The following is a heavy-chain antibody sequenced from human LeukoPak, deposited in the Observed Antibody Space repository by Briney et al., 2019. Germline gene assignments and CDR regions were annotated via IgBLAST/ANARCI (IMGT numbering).Heavy chain of an antibody. J-gene: IGHJ1*01. V-gene: IGHV4-39*01. Sequence: SETLSLTCSVSGDSVSRSDSYWDWIRQPPGKGLQCIGTIYYSGRTYYSPSRKSRVTMSVDTSNNQFSLNLRSVTAADTAVYYCARRRYYDGSGYLEWGQGTLLSVSS. CDR3: ARRRYYDGSGYLE. D-gene: IGHD3-22*01. CDR2: IYYSGRT. CDR1: GDSVSRSDSY.